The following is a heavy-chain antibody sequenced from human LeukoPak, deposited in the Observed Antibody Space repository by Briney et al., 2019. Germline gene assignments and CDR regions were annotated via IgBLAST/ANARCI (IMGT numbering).Heavy chain of an antibody. V-gene: IGHV3-33*01. CDR1: GFTFSSYG. Sequence: GMSLRLSCAASGFTFSSYGMHWVRQAPGKGLEWVAVIWYDGSNKYYADSVKGRFTISRDNSKNTLYLQMNSLRAEDTAVYYCVRYCSSTSCYADYYYYGMDVWGQGTTVTVSS. J-gene: IGHJ6*02. CDR3: VRYCSSTSCYADYYYYGMDV. D-gene: IGHD2-2*01. CDR2: IWYDGSNK.